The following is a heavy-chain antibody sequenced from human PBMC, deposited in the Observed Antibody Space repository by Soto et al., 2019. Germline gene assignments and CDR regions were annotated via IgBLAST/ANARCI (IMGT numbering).Heavy chain of an antibody. CDR2: IYYSGST. CDR1: GGTITSSN. J-gene: IGHJ4*02. D-gene: IGHD3-22*01. Sequence: PSGTLSLTCTVSGGTITSSNWNWIRQPPGKGLEWIGYIYYSGSTRYNPSLKSRVTISVDTSKKQFSLTLSSVTAADTAVYYCAADSSGYYQFDYWGQGTLVTVSS. V-gene: IGHV4-59*08. CDR3: AADSSGYYQFDY.